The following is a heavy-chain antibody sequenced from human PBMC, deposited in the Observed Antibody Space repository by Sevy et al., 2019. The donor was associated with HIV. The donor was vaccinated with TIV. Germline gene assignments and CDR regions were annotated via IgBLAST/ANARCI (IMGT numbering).Heavy chain of an antibody. D-gene: IGHD4-17*01. Sequence: ASVKVSCKASGITFIDYFIHWVRQAPGQGLEWMGWINPNNGGINYAQKFQGRVTMTSDMSSSTAYMELTSLASDDTAMYYCARVAHYGSRGFDIWGRGTMVTVSS. CDR3: ARVAHYGSRGFDI. CDR1: GITFIDYF. J-gene: IGHJ3*02. V-gene: IGHV1-2*02. CDR2: INPNNGGI.